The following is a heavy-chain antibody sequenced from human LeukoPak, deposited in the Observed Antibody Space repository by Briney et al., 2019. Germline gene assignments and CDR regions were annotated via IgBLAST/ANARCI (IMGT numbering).Heavy chain of an antibody. Sequence: GGSLRLSCTASGFTFSSYGMHWVRQAPGKGLEWVAFIRYDGSNKYYADSVKGRFTISRDNSKNTLYLQMNSLRAEDTAVYYCAKSPPYLAPNNYWGQGTLVTVSS. J-gene: IGHJ4*02. CDR2: IRYDGSNK. V-gene: IGHV3-30*02. D-gene: IGHD3-10*01. CDR3: AKSPPYLAPNNY. CDR1: GFTFSSYG.